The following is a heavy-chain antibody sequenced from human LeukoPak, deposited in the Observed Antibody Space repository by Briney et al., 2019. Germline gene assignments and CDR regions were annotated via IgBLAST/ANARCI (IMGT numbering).Heavy chain of an antibody. Sequence: PSETLSLTCTVSGGSISNYYWNWIRQPPGKGLEWIGYIYYTGNTNYNPSLKSRVTISVDTSKNQLSLKLSSVTAADTAVYYCARGRDSSGYEYYFDYWGQGTLVTVSS. D-gene: IGHD3-22*01. J-gene: IGHJ4*02. V-gene: IGHV4-59*01. CDR2: IYYTGNT. CDR3: ARGRDSSGYEYYFDY. CDR1: GGSISNYY.